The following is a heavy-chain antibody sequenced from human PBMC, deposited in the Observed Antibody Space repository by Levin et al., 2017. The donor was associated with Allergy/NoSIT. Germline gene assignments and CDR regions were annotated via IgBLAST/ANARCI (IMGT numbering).Heavy chain of an antibody. CDR1: GFTFSAYS. Sequence: GGSLRLSCAASGFTFSAYSMNWVRQAPGKGLEWVSSISSSSGNKYYADSVKGRFTISRDNAKNSLYLQMNSLRVEDTAVYYCASNYDSSGYYLVGYWGQGTLVTVSS. J-gene: IGHJ4*02. D-gene: IGHD3-22*01. CDR3: ASNYDSSGYYLVGY. V-gene: IGHV3-21*01. CDR2: ISSSSGNK.